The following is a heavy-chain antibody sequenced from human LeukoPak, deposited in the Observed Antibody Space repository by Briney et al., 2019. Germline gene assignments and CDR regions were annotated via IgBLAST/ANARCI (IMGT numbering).Heavy chain of an antibody. CDR3: ARDWGAYYHFFDY. CDR1: GFSMSVYW. D-gene: IGHD3-22*01. CDR2: IKQDGSER. Sequence: GSLRLSCEASGFSMSVYWMSWVRQAPVKGLEWVGNIKQDGSERNYVDSVKGRFTISRDNAKKSLYLQMNSLRAEDTAVYYCARDWGAYYHFFDYWGQGTLVTVSS. V-gene: IGHV3-7*01. J-gene: IGHJ4*02.